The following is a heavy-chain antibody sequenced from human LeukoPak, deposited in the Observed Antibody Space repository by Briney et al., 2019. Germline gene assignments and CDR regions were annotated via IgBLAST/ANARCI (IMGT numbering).Heavy chain of an antibody. CDR2: ISSSGSTI. V-gene: IGHV3-11*01. Sequence: GGSLRLSCAASGFTFSDYYMSWIRQAPGKGLEGVSYISSSGSTIYYADSVKGRFTISRDNAKNSLYLQMNSLRAEDTAVYYCARAGGSSWNKKYYFDYWGQGTLVTVSS. CDR1: GFTFSDYY. D-gene: IGHD6-13*01. CDR3: ARAGGSSWNKKYYFDY. J-gene: IGHJ4*02.